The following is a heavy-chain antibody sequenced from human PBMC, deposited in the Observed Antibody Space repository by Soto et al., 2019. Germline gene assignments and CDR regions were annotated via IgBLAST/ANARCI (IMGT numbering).Heavy chain of an antibody. J-gene: IGHJ2*01. V-gene: IGHV3-7*03. CDR1: GFTFSNYW. D-gene: IGHD2-21*02. CDR2: IRQDGGDK. CDR3: ARIDCGGNCYSRSWYFDI. Sequence: ELQLVESGGGLVQPGGSLRLSCAASGFTFSNYWMGWVRKAPGKGLVWVANIRQDGGDKRDLDFVKGRFTISRDNAQNSLYLQMNSLRAEDTAVYYCARIDCGGNCYSRSWYFDIWGRGTLVTVSS.